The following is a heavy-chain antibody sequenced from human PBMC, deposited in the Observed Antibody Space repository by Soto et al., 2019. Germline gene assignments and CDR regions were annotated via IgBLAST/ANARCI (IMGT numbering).Heavy chain of an antibody. V-gene: IGHV5-51*01. CDR2: IYPGDSDT. CDR3: ARLLKQLVADDYYYGMDV. D-gene: IGHD6-6*01. J-gene: IGHJ6*02. CDR1: GYSFTSYW. Sequence: PGESLKISCKGSGYSFTSYWIGWVRQMPGKGLEWMGIIYPGDSDTRYSPSFQGQVTISADKSISTAYLQWSSLKASDTAMYYFARLLKQLVADDYYYGMDVWGQGTTVTVSS.